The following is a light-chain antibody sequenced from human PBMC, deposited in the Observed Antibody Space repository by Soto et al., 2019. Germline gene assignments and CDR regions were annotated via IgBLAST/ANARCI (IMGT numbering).Light chain of an antibody. V-gene: IGKV1-27*01. Sequence: DIQLTQAPSLLSPSVRYIVIITCRASHGLRSIQDISDYLVGYQQKPGIAPRLLIYDASTLQSGVPSRLSGSGSGTDFTLTISSLQPEDVATYYCQKCGSAPFTFGGGTRLEIK. CDR2: DAS. CDR3: QKCGSAPFT. CDR1: QDISDY. J-gene: IGKJ5*01.